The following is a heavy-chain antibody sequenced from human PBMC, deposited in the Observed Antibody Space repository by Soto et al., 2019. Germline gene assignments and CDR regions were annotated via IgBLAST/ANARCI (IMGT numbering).Heavy chain of an antibody. Sequence: VGSLRLSCAASGFTFSSYGMHWVRQAPGKGLEWVAVISYDGSNKYYADSVKGRFTISRDNSKNTLYLQMNSLRAEDTAVYYCAKDLDSSWNWFDPWGQRTLVTVSS. CDR1: GFTFSSYG. V-gene: IGHV3-30*18. CDR2: ISYDGSNK. J-gene: IGHJ5*02. CDR3: AKDLDSSWNWFDP. D-gene: IGHD6-13*01.